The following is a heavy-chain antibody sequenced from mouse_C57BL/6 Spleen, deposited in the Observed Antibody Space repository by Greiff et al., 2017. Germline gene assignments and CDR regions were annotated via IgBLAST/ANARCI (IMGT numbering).Heavy chain of an antibody. D-gene: IGHD1-1*01. CDR1: GYTFTSYW. CDR2: IYPGSGST. Sequence: QVHVKQSGAELVKPGASVKMSCKASGYTFTSYWITWVKQRPGQGLEWIGDIYPGSGSTNYNEKFKSKATLTVDTSSSTAYMQLSSLTSEDSAVYYCARRTTVEGFAYWGQGTLVTVSA. CDR3: ARRTTVEGFAY. V-gene: IGHV1-55*01. J-gene: IGHJ3*01.